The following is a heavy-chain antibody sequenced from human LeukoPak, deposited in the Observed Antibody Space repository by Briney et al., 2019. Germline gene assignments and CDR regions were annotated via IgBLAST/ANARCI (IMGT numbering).Heavy chain of an antibody. V-gene: IGHV3-23*01. CDR1: GFTFSSYS. Sequence: GGSLRLSCAASGFTFSSYSMNWVRQAPGKGLEWVSAISGSGGSTYYADSVKGRFTISRDNSKNTLYLQMNSLRAEDTAVYYCAKFSGSGSYYDYWGQGTLVTVSS. CDR2: ISGSGGST. J-gene: IGHJ4*02. D-gene: IGHD1-26*01. CDR3: AKFSGSGSYYDY.